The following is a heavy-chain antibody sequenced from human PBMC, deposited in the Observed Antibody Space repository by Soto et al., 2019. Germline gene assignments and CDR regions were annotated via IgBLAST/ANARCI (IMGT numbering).Heavy chain of an antibody. CDR2: ISAYNGNT. V-gene: IGHV1-18*01. CDR3: ARVPGPYDFWSGYSPFDP. CDR1: GYTFTSYG. Sequence: ASVKVSCKASGYTFTSYGISWVRRAPGQGLEWMGWISAYNGNTNYAQKLQGRVTMTTDTSTSTAYMELRSLRSDDTAVYYCARVPGPYDFWSGYSPFDPWGQGTLVTVSS. D-gene: IGHD3-3*01. J-gene: IGHJ5*02.